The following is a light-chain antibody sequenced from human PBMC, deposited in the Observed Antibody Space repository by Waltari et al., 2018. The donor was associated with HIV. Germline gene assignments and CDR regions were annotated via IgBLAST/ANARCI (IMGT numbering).Light chain of an antibody. CDR3: SSYTSTSTVYV. J-gene: IGLJ1*01. Sequence: QSALTQPASVSGSPGQSITISCTGTCSDVGGYNSVSWYQLHPGKAPKLMIYAVSNRPSGVSNLFSGSKSDNTASLTISGLQAEDEADYYCSSYTSTSTVYVFGTGTEVTVL. CDR2: AVS. CDR1: CSDVGGYNS. V-gene: IGLV2-14*03.